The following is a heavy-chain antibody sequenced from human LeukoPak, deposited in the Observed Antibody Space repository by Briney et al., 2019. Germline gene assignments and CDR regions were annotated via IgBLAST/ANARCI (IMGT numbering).Heavy chain of an antibody. J-gene: IGHJ6*03. CDR2: IIPIFGTA. Sequence: ASVKVSCKASGGTFSSYAISWVRQAPGQGLEWMGGIIPIFGTANYAQKFQGRVTITMDESTSTAYMELSSLRSEDTAVYYCARVSRTGRHYYYYYMDVWGKGTTVTVSS. CDR1: GGTFSSYA. CDR3: ARVSRTGRHYYYYYMDV. V-gene: IGHV1-69*05.